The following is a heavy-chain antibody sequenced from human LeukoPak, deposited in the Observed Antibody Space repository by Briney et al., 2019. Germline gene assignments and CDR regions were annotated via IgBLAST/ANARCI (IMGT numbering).Heavy chain of an antibody. CDR2: TFYRSKWYN. CDR3: AREPKRYSSSWYYFDN. CDR1: GVSVSSNSAA. Sequence: SQILSLTCAISGVSVSSNSAAWNWIGQSPSRGLEWLGRTFYRSKWYNDYVVSVKRRITINADTSKIQFSLQLKSVTPEDTAVYYCAREPKRYSSSWYYFDNWGQGTLVTVSS. V-gene: IGHV6-1*01. J-gene: IGHJ4*02. D-gene: IGHD6-13*01.